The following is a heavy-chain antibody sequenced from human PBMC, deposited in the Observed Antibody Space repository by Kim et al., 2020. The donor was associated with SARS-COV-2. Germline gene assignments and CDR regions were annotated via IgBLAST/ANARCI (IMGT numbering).Heavy chain of an antibody. V-gene: IGHV3-23*01. Sequence: GGSLRLSCAASGFTFSSYAMSWVRQAPGKGLEWVSAISGSGGSTYYADSVKGRFTISRDNSKNTLYLQMNSLRAEDTAVYYCAKWVGRYCSGGSCYGDYYYGMDVWGQGTTVTVSS. D-gene: IGHD2-15*01. CDR1: GFTFSSYA. J-gene: IGHJ6*02. CDR2: ISGSGGST. CDR3: AKWVGRYCSGGSCYGDYYYGMDV.